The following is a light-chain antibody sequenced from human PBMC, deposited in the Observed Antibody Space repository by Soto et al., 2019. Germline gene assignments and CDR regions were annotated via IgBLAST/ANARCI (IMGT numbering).Light chain of an antibody. J-gene: IGKJ5*01. V-gene: IGKV1-5*03. CDR3: QQSYSTPIT. Sequence: DIQMTQSPSILSASVGDRVTITCRASQSISSWLAWYQQKPGKAPKLLIYKASTLKSGVPSRFSGSGSGTEFTLTISSLQPEDFATYYCQQSYSTPITFGQGTRLEIK. CDR1: QSISSW. CDR2: KAS.